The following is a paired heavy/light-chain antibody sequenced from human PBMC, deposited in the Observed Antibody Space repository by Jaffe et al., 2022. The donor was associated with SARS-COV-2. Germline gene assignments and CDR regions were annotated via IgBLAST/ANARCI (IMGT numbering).Light chain of an antibody. Sequence: VIWMTQSPSLLSASTGDRVTISCRMSQGISSYLAWYQQKPGKAPELLIYAASTLQSGVPSRFSGSGSGTDFTLTISCLQSEDFATYYCQQYYSFPRTFGQGTKVEIK. CDR2: AAS. J-gene: IGKJ1*01. CDR3: QQYYSFPRT. V-gene: IGKV1D-8*01. CDR1: QGISSY.
Heavy chain of an antibody. V-gene: IGHV3-21*01. D-gene: IGHD3-22*01. CDR3: ARDKEDYYDSSGYYYYYGMDV. Sequence: EVQLVESGGGLVKPGGSLRLSCAASGFTFSSYSMNWVRQAPGKGLEWVSSISSSSSYIYYADSVKGRFTISRDNAKNSLYLQMNSLRAEDTAVYYCARDKEDYYDSSGYYYYYGMDVWGQGTTVTVSS. CDR2: ISSSSSYI. J-gene: IGHJ6*02. CDR1: GFTFSSYS.